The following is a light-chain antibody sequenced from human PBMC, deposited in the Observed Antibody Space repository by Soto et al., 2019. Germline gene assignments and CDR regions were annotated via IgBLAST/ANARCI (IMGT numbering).Light chain of an antibody. Sequence: QPLLIQPASVSVSPGPSIAISCTGTSSDVGGYNHVSWYQQYPGKVPKLIIYEVTNRPSGVSNRFSGSKSGNTASLTISGLQAEDEGDYYCSSYRGSSYVFGTGAKVTVL. CDR1: SSDVGGYNH. V-gene: IGLV2-14*01. CDR2: EVT. CDR3: SSYRGSSYV. J-gene: IGLJ1*01.